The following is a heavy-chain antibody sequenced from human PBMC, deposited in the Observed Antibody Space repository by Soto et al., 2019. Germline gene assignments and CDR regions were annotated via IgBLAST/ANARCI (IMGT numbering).Heavy chain of an antibody. D-gene: IGHD3-3*01. J-gene: IGHJ4*02. Sequence: EVQLLESGGGLVQPGGSLRLSCAASGFTFSSYAMDWVRQAPGKGLEWFSAISGSGGSTYYADSVKGRSTISRDNSKNTLYMQMNSLRAEDTAVYYGAKALEQEAPSDYWGQGTLVTDSS. CDR2: ISGSGGST. V-gene: IGHV3-23*01. CDR3: AKALEQEAPSDY. CDR1: GFTFSSYA.